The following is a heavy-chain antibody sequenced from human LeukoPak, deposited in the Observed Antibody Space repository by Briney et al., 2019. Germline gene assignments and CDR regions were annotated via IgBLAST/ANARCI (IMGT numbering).Heavy chain of an antibody. D-gene: IGHD6-19*01. CDR1: GFTFSSYS. V-gene: IGHV3-21*01. CDR3: ARVAGTPYFDY. J-gene: IGHJ4*02. CDR2: ISSSSSYI. Sequence: PGGSLRLSCAASGFTFSSYSMNWVRQAPGKGLEWVSSISSSSSYIYYADSVKRRFTISRDNDKNSLYLEMNSLRAEDTVVYYCARVAGTPYFDYWGQGTLVTVSS.